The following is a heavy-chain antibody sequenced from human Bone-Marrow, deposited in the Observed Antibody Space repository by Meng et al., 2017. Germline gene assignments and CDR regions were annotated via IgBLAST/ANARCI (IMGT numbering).Heavy chain of an antibody. CDR2: ISTSGNTI. J-gene: IGHJ3*01. Sequence: GESLKISCAASGFTFNSYEMNWVRQAPGKGLEWISFISTSGNTIYYADSVEGRFTISRDSAKNALYLQVNSLRVEDTGVYYCARDRIAVDGEVDAFDVWGLGTLVTVSS. CDR1: GFTFNSYE. CDR3: ARDRIAVDGEVDAFDV. V-gene: IGHV3-48*03. D-gene: IGHD6-19*01.